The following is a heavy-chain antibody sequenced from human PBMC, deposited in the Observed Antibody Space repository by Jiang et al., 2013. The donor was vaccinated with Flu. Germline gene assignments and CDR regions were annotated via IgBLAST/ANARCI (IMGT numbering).Heavy chain of an antibody. CDR2: IYPGDSDT. J-gene: IGHJ4*02. Sequence: GAEVKKPGESLKISCKGSGYSFTSYWIGWVRQMPGKGLEWMGIIYPGDSDTRYSPSFQGQVTISADKSISTAYLQWSSLKASDTAMYYCARLNYYDSSGYYTDPYYFDYWGQGTLVTVSS. CDR1: GYSFTSYW. V-gene: IGHV5-51*01. D-gene: IGHD3-22*01. CDR3: ARLNYYDSSGYYTDPYYFDY.